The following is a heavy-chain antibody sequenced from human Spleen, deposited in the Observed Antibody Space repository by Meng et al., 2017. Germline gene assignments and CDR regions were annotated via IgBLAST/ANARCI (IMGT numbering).Heavy chain of an antibody. J-gene: IGHJ5*02. Sequence: SETLSLTCIVSGYSISSGYYWGWIRQPPGKGLEWIGSIHHSGSTYYKPSLKSRVTISVGTSKNQFSLSLYSVTAADTAVYYCARVLRLGDYDWFDPWGQGTAVTVSS. V-gene: IGHV4-38-2*02. CDR1: GYSISSGYY. D-gene: IGHD4-17*01. CDR3: ARVLRLGDYDWFDP. CDR2: IHHSGST.